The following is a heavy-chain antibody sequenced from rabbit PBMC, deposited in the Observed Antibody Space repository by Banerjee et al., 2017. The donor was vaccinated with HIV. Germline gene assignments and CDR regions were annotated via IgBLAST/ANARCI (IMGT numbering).Heavy chain of an antibody. J-gene: IGHJ6*01. CDR3: ARELTYLSSSIAAYYGMDL. CDR1: GFDFSSGV. D-gene: IGHD1-1*01. CDR2: IYTGSGST. Sequence: QSLEESGGDLVKPGASLTLTCTASGFDFSSGVMCWVRQAPGKGLELIACIYTGSGSTYYASWAKGRFTISKTSSTTVTLQMTSLTAADTATYFCARELTYLSSSIAAYYGMDLWGPGTLVTVS. V-gene: IGHV1S40*01.